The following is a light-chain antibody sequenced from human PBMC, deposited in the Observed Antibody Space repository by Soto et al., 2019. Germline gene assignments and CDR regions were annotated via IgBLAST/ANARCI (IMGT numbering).Light chain of an antibody. CDR2: DVS. Sequence: QSVLTQPASVSGSPGQSITISCTGTSSDVGGYNYVSWYQQHPGKAPKLMIYDVSNRPSGVSNRFSGSKSGNTASLTISGLQAEDEDDYYCSSSTSSSTRVFGGGTKVTVL. CDR1: SSDVGGYNY. J-gene: IGLJ2*01. V-gene: IGLV2-14*01. CDR3: SSSTSSSTRV.